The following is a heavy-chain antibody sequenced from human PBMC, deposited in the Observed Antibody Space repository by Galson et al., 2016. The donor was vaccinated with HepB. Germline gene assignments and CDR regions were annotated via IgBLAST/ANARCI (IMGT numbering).Heavy chain of an antibody. CDR3: ASSRSSSWSAFDY. CDR2: IKISDSST. D-gene: IGHD6-13*01. Sequence: SVKVSCKASGYTFTSYSIHWVRQAPGQGPEWMGVIKISDSSTTYAQKFQGRVTLTGETSTRTVYMELGSLRSDDTAVYFCASSRSSSWSAFDYWGQGAPVTVSS. J-gene: IGHJ4*02. CDR1: GYTFTSYS. V-gene: IGHV1-46*01.